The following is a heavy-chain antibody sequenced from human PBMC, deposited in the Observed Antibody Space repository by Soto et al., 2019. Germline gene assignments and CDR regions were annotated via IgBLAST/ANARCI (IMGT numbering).Heavy chain of an antibody. V-gene: IGHV3-23*01. CDR1: GFTFSSYA. CDR2: ISGSGGST. J-gene: IGHJ4*02. Sequence: PGGSLRLSCAASGFTFSSYAMSWVRQAPGKGLEWVSAISGSGGSTYYADSVKGRFTISRDNSKNTLYLQMNSLRAEDTAVYYCAKGYDSSGYGPLLFFGYWGQGTLVTVSS. CDR3: AKGYDSSGYGPLLFFGY. D-gene: IGHD3-22*01.